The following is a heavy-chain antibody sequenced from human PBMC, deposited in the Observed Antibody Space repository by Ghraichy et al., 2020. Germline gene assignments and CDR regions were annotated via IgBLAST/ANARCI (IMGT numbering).Heavy chain of an antibody. J-gene: IGHJ6*02. CDR2: IYSGGST. V-gene: IGHV3-53*01. Sequence: GGSLRLSCAASGFTVSSNYMSWVRQAPGKGLEWVSVIYSGGSTYYADSVKGRFTISRDNSKNTLYLQMNSLRAEDTAVYYCASSRSSGYYAYYYYGMDVWGQGTTVTVSS. CDR3: ASSRSSGYYAYYYYGMDV. CDR1: GFTVSSNY. D-gene: IGHD3-22*01.